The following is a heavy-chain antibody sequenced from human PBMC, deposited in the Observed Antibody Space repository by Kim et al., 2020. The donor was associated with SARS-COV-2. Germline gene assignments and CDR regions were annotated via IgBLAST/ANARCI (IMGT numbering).Heavy chain of an antibody. CDR3: ARSPDKYSSSWYY. J-gene: IGHJ4*02. Sequence: SETLSLTCAVYGGSFSGYYWSWIRQPPGKGLEWIGEINHSGSTNYNPSLKSRVTISVDTSKNQFSLKLSSVTAADTAVYYCARSPDKYSSSWYYWGQGTLVTVSS. V-gene: IGHV4-34*01. CDR2: INHSGST. CDR1: GGSFSGYY. D-gene: IGHD6-13*01.